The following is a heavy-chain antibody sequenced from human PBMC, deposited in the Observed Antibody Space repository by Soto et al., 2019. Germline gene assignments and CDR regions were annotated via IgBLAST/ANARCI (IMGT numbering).Heavy chain of an antibody. CDR2: ISYDGSNK. CDR3: AREQDRIAYYCQDY. D-gene: IGHD3-22*01. Sequence: PGGSLRLSCAASGFTFSSYGMHWVRQAPGKGLEWVAVISYDGSNKYYADSVKGRFTISRDNAKNSLFLQMNSLRAEDTAVYYCAREQDRIAYYCQDYWGQGTLVTVSS. J-gene: IGHJ4*02. V-gene: IGHV3-30*03. CDR1: GFTFSSYG.